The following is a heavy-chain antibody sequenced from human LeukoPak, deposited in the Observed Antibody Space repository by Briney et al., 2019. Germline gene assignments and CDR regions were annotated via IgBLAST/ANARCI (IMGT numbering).Heavy chain of an antibody. V-gene: IGHV4-39*06. Sequence: SETLSLTCTVSGGSISSSSYYWGWIRQPPGKGLEWIGSIYYSGSTYYNPSLKSRVTISVDTSKNQFPLKLSSVTAADTAVYYCASDSSGLDAFDIWGQGTMVTVSS. CDR1: GGSISSSSYY. CDR3: ASDSSGLDAFDI. CDR2: IYYSGST. D-gene: IGHD6-19*01. J-gene: IGHJ3*02.